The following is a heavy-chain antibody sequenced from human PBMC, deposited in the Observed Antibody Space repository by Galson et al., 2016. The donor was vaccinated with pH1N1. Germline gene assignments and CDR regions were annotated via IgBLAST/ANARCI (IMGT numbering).Heavy chain of an antibody. CDR1: GYTFTDYD. CDR3: ARGGSCSGCSCCDVFDY. Sequence: SVKVSCKASGYTFTDYDINWVRQGTGQGLEWMGWMNPNNDNTGYAQKFQGRVTMTRNTSISTAYMELSSLRSEDTAVYYCARGGSCSGCSCCDVFDYWGYGTLGTFS. CDR2: MNPNNDNT. V-gene: IGHV1-8*01. D-gene: IGHD2-15*01. J-gene: IGHJ4*01.